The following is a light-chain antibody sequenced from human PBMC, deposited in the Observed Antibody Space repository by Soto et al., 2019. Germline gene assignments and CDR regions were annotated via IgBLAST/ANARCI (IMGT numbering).Light chain of an antibody. V-gene: IGKV3-11*01. Sequence: EIVLTQSPATLSLSPGERATLSCRASRSVRSYLAWYQQKPGQAPRLLIYDASNRAAGIPARFSGSGSETDLSLTISNLEPEDFAVYYCQQRYAWPAITFGQGTRLEIK. CDR2: DAS. CDR3: QQRYAWPAIT. J-gene: IGKJ5*01. CDR1: RSVRSY.